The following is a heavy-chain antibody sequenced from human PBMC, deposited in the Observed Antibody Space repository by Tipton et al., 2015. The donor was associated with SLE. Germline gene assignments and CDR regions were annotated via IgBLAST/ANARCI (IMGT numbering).Heavy chain of an antibody. CDR3: ARRDYYDSSGYRYYFDY. J-gene: IGHJ4*02. D-gene: IGHD3-22*01. CDR2: IYPGDSDT. CDR1: GYSFTSYW. Sequence: QLVQSGAEVKKPGESLKISWKGSGYSFTSYWIGWVRQMPGKGLEGMGIIYPGDSDTRYSPSFQGQVTISADKSISTAYLQWSSLKASDTAMYYCARRDYYDSSGYRYYFDYWGQGTLVTVSS. V-gene: IGHV5-51*03.